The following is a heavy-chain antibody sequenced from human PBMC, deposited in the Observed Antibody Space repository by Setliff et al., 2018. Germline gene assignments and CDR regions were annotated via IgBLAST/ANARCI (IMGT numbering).Heavy chain of an antibody. Sequence: PSETLSLTCTVSGGSISSSSYYWGWIRQPPGKGLEWIGSIYYSGSTYYNPSLKSRVTISVDTSKNQFSLKLSSVTAADTAVYYCARGGKATGYGGGGAFDIWGQGTMVTVSS. V-gene: IGHV4-39*07. CDR1: GGSISSSSYY. CDR3: ARGGKATGYGGGGAFDI. J-gene: IGHJ3*02. D-gene: IGHD6-25*01. CDR2: IYYSGST.